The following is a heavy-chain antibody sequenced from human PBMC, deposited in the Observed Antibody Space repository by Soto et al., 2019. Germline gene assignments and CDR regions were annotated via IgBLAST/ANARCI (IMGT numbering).Heavy chain of an antibody. Sequence: QVQLVQSGGEVKNPGASVKVSCKASGYTFNNYGISWVRQAPGQGLEWMGWISAYNGDTNYAQKVQGRATMTTDTATSTAYMELRSLRPDDTAVYYCARDSLSTETTSWRDPWGQGTLVTVSS. V-gene: IGHV1-18*01. CDR2: ISAYNGDT. CDR1: GYTFNNYG. J-gene: IGHJ5*02. CDR3: ARDSLSTETTSWRDP. D-gene: IGHD4-4*01.